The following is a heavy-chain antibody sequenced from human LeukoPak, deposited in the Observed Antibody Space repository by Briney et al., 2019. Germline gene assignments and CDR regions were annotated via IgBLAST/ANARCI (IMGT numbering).Heavy chain of an antibody. D-gene: IGHD3-22*01. Sequence: SETLSLTCTVSGGSISSSSYYWGWIRQPPGKGLEWIGGIYYSGSTYYNPSLKSRVTISVDTSKNQFSLKLSSVTAADTAVYYCARITDYDSSQDAFDIWGQGTMVTVSS. CDR2: IYYSGST. V-gene: IGHV4-39*01. CDR3: ARITDYDSSQDAFDI. CDR1: GGSISSSSYY. J-gene: IGHJ3*02.